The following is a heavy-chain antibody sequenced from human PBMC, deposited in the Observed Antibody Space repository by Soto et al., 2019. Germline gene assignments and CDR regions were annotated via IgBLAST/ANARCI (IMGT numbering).Heavy chain of an antibody. V-gene: IGHV4-4*02. CDR2: IYHSGST. J-gene: IGHJ6*02. CDR1: GGSISSSHW. Sequence: SETLSLTCAVSGGSISSSHWWGWVRQAPGKGLEWIGEIYHSGSTNYNPSLKSRITMSVDKSKNQFSVNLSSVTAADTAVYYCVRDADETAIVPAPWLVWGLGTMVTVSS. D-gene: IGHD2-21*02. CDR3: VRDADETAIVPAPWLV.